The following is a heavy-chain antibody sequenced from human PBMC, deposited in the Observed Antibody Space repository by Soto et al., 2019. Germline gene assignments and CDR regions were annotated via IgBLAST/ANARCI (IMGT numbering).Heavy chain of an antibody. Sequence: ASVKLSFEASVYTFTGDYMHWVRHAPRQGLEWMGWINPNSGGTNYAQKFQGRVTMTRDTSISTAYIELSRLRSDATAVYHCARALMQVAVAYSYYYGMDVWGQGTTVTVSS. CDR1: VYTFTGDY. J-gene: IGHJ6*02. D-gene: IGHD6-19*01. CDR2: INPNSGGT. CDR3: ARALMQVAVAYSYYYGMDV. V-gene: IGHV1-2*02.